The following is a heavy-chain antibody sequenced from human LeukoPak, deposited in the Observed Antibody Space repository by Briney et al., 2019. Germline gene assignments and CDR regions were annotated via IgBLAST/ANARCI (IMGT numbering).Heavy chain of an antibody. D-gene: IGHD4-17*01. CDR2: INTNTGNP. V-gene: IGHV7-4-1*02. CDR1: GYTFTSYA. J-gene: IGHJ3*02. CDR3: ARGEYGDYSYAFDI. Sequence: ASVKVSCKASGYTFTSYAMNWVRQAPGQGLEWMGWINTNTGNPTYAQGLTGRFVFSLDTSVSTAYLQISSLKAEDTAVYYCARGEYGDYSYAFDIWGQGTMVTVSS.